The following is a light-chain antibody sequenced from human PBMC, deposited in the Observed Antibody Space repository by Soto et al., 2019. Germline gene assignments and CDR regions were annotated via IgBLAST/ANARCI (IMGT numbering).Light chain of an antibody. CDR2: EVS. CDR3: SSYTSSSTRV. V-gene: IGLV2-14*01. Sequence: QSALTQPASVSGSPGQSITISCTGTSSDVGDYKYVSWYQQHPGKAPKLMIYEVSNRPSGVSNRFSGSKSDNTASLTISGLQAEDEADYYCSSYTSSSTRVFGGGTKLTVL. J-gene: IGLJ3*02. CDR1: SSDVGDYKY.